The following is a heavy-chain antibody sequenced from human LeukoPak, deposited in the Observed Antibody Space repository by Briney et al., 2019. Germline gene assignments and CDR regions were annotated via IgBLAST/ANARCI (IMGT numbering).Heavy chain of an antibody. J-gene: IGHJ6*02. D-gene: IGHD2-2*01. CDR3: ARGLVVPALIRVYYYGMDD. CDR1: GGSIGSYY. V-gene: IGHV4-59*01. CDR2: IYYSGST. Sequence: SETLSLTCSVSGGSIGSYYWSWIRQPPGKGLEWIGYIYYSGSTNYNPSLKSRVTISVDTSKNQFSLKLSSVTAADTAVYYCARGLVVPALIRVYYYGMDDWGQGTTVTVSS.